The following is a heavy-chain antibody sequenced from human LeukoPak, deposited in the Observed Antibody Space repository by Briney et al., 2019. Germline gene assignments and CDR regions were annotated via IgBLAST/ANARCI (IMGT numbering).Heavy chain of an antibody. Sequence: GVSLRLSCAASGFTVRSNSMSWVRQAPGKGLEWVSLIYSGDSTYYADSVKGRFTISRDNSKNMVYLQMSSLRPEDTAVYYCARGGALDYRGQGTLVTVSS. J-gene: IGHJ4*02. V-gene: IGHV3-66*02. D-gene: IGHD3-16*01. CDR3: ARGGALDY. CDR1: GFTVRSNS. CDR2: IYSGDST.